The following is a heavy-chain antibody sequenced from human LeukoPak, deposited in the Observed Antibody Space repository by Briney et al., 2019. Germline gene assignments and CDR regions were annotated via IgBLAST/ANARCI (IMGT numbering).Heavy chain of an antibody. Sequence: APVKLSCKTSGYTFANYGISWLRQAPGQGIEWLGWISGYNDRPNYAQKVQGRLTVTTDASTRTAYMELRSLTSDDTAMYYCARGGRMKRITTFDYWGQGTLVTVSS. J-gene: IGHJ4*02. CDR2: ISGYNDRP. V-gene: IGHV1-18*04. D-gene: IGHD3-3*01. CDR3: ARGGRMKRITTFDY. CDR1: GYTFANYG.